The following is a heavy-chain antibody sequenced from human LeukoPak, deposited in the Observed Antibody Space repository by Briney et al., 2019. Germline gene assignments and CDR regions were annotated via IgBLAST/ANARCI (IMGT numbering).Heavy chain of an antibody. D-gene: IGHD3-3*01. J-gene: IGHJ4*02. CDR1: GFTFSNYA. CDR2: ISGSGGST. CDR3: AKAKEPTVFGVVIGY. Sequence: EGSLRLSCAASGFTFSNYAMSWVRQAPGKGLEWVSAISGSGGSTYYADSVKGRFTISRDDSKNTLYLQMNSLRAEDTAVYYCAKAKEPTVFGVVIGYWGQGTLVTVSS. V-gene: IGHV3-23*01.